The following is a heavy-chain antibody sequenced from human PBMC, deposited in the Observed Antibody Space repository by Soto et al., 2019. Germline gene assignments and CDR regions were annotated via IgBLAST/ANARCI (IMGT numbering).Heavy chain of an antibody. V-gene: IGHV3-20*04. CDR1: GFTFDDYA. D-gene: IGHD2-2*02. J-gene: IGHJ4*02. CDR2: INWNGRGA. CDR3: ARCSSTSCDIRASFVY. Sequence: EVQLVESGGGVVRPGGSLRLSCAASGFTFDDYAMSWVRQAPGKGLEWVAGINWNGRGATYADSLKGRFTISRDNAKNSLHLQINTLRAEDTALYFWARCSSTSCDIRASFVYWGQGTPVTVSS.